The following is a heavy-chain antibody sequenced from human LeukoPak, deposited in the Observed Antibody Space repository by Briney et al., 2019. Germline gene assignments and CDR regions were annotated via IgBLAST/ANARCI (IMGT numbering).Heavy chain of an antibody. V-gene: IGHV3-23*01. CDR2: MSGRGDTS. D-gene: IGHD6-19*01. CDR1: GFTFGTHA. CDR3: AKLAGIRGWFVYYFDY. J-gene: IGHJ4*02. Sequence: GGSLRLSCAASGFTFGTHAMTWVRQAPGKGLEWVSGMSGRGDTSYYADSVKGPFTTSRDHSTSTLFLQMNSLRAEDTAVYYCAKLAGIRGWFVYYFDYWGQGTLVTVS.